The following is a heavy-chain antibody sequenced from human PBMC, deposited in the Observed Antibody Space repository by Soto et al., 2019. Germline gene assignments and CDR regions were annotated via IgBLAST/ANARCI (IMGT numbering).Heavy chain of an antibody. D-gene: IGHD1-1*01. CDR3: ARGPSRENWDDGELDY. J-gene: IGHJ4*02. CDR2: ILFDGDSE. Sequence: QVQLVESGGGVVQPGRSLRLSCATSGFTFSNYGMHWVRQAPGKGLEWVAVILFDGDSEHYADSMKGRITISRDNSKTTLYLKMNSLRVEDTAVYYCARGPSRENWDDGELDYWGQGTLVTVSS. CDR1: GFTFSNYG. V-gene: IGHV3-33*01.